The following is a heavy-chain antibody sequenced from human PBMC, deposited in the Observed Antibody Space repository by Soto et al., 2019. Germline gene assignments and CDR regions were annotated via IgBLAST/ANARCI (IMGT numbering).Heavy chain of an antibody. Sequence: ASVKVSCKASGYTFTSYGISWVRQAPGQGLEWMGWISAYNGNTGYAQKFQGRLTMTRDPSISTAYMELSSLTSDDAAIYFCARGFLARDHYYYMDVWGKGTTVTVSS. J-gene: IGHJ6*03. CDR1: GYTFTSYG. V-gene: IGHV1-18*01. CDR3: ARGFLARDHYYYMDV. CDR2: ISAYNGNT.